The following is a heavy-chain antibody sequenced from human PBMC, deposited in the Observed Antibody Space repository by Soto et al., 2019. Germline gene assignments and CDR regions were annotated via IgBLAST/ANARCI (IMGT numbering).Heavy chain of an antibody. D-gene: IGHD6-13*01. CDR1: GGSVSSYY. V-gene: IGHV4-59*08. CDR3: ARRYGSSFDY. CDR2: IYYSGST. J-gene: IGHJ4*02. Sequence: QVQLQESGPGLVKPSETLSLTCTVSGGSVSSYYWSWIRQPPGKGLKWVGYIYYSGSTNYNPSLKSRVTISVDTSKNQFSLKLNSVTAADTAVYYCARRYGSSFDYWGQGTLVTVSS.